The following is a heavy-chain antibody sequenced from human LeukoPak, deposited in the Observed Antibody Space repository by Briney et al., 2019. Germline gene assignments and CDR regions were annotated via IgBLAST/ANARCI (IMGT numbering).Heavy chain of an antibody. CDR3: ARGTNSDSSGFYPGY. CDR2: INHSGST. V-gene: IGHV4-34*01. J-gene: IGHJ4*02. D-gene: IGHD3-22*01. Sequence: SETLSLTCAVYGGSFSGYYWSWIRQPPGKGLEWIGEINHSGSTNYNPSLKSRVTISVDTSKNQFSLKLSSVTAADTAVYYCARGTNSDSSGFYPGYWGQGTLVTVPS. CDR1: GGSFSGYY.